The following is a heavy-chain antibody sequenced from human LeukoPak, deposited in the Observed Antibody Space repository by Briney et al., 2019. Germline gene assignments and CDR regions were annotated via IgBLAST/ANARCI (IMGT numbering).Heavy chain of an antibody. CDR1: GYTFTSYG. CDR2: ISAYNGNT. D-gene: IGHD2-15*01. Sequence: ASVKVSCKASGYTFTSYGISWVRQAPGQGLEWMGWISAYNGNTNYAQKLQGRVTMTTDTSTSTAYMELRSLRSDDTAVYYCARDAICSGGRCYSSHTGWFDPWGQGTLVTVSS. CDR3: ARDAICSGGRCYSSHTGWFDP. J-gene: IGHJ5*02. V-gene: IGHV1-18*04.